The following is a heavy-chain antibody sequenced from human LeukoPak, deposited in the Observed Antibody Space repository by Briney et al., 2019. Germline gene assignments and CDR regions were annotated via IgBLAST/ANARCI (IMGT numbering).Heavy chain of an antibody. CDR2: INHSGST. CDR1: GGSFSGYY. Sequence: KPSETLSLTCAVHGGSFSGYYWNWIRQPLGKGLEWIGDINHSGSTNYNPSLKSRVTISGDTSKKQFSLKVRSVTAADTAVYYCARGDWKTAYRSGSNPGYYYYFGMDAWGQGTTVTVSS. D-gene: IGHD3-10*01. J-gene: IGHJ6*02. V-gene: IGHV4-34*01. CDR3: ARGDWKTAYRSGSNPGYYYYFGMDA.